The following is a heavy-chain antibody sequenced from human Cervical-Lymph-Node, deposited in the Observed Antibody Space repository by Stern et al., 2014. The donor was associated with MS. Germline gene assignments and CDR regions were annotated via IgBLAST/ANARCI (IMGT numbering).Heavy chain of an antibody. CDR3: ASMGAVTTTGVVDY. D-gene: IGHD4-17*01. J-gene: IGHJ4*02. CDR1: GFTFSSYG. Sequence: VQLVESGGGVVQPGRSLRLSCAASGFTFSSYGMHWVRQAPGKGPEWVAVIWYDGSNKYYADSVKGRFTISRDNSKNTLYLQMNSLRAEDTAVYYCASMGAVTTTGVVDYWGQGTLVTVSS. V-gene: IGHV3-33*01. CDR2: IWYDGSNK.